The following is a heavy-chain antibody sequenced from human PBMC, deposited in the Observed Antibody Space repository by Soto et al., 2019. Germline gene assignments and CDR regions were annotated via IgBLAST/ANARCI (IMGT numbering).Heavy chain of an antibody. V-gene: IGHV3-30*18. CDR2: ISYDGSNK. D-gene: IGHD1-26*01. J-gene: IGHJ6*02. Sequence: GGSLRLSCAASGFTFSGYVMHWVGQAPGKGLEWVAVISYDGSNKYYADSVKGRFTISRDNSKNTLYLQMNSLRAEDTAVYYCAKDVVVGATTGLGDYYYYYGMDVWGQGTTVTVSS. CDR1: GFTFSGYV. CDR3: AKDVVVGATTGLGDYYYYYGMDV.